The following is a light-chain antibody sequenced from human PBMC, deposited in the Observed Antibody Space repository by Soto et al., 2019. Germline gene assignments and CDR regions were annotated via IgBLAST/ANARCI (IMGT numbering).Light chain of an antibody. CDR3: SSYTSSSTLGV. CDR1: SSDVGGYNY. CDR2: DVS. Sequence: QSALTQPASVSGSPGQSITISCTGTSSDVGGYNYVSWYQHHPGNAPKLMIYDVSNRPSGVSNRFSGSKSGNTASLTISGLQAEDEADYDCSSYTSSSTLGVFGGGTKVTVL. V-gene: IGLV2-14*03. J-gene: IGLJ3*02.